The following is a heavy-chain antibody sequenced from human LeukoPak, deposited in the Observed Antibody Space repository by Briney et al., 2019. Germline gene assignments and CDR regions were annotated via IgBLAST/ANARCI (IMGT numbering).Heavy chain of an antibody. CDR2: FDPGEGET. CDR1: GGTFSNYA. D-gene: IGHD2-15*01. Sequence: ASVKVSCKASGGTFSNYAISWVRQAPGQGLEWMGGFDPGEGETIYAQKFQGRVTMTEDTSTDTAYMELSSLRSEDTAVYYCATALPGSQLEVVVATIDAFDIWGQGTMVTVSS. J-gene: IGHJ3*02. V-gene: IGHV1-24*01. CDR3: ATALPGSQLEVVVATIDAFDI.